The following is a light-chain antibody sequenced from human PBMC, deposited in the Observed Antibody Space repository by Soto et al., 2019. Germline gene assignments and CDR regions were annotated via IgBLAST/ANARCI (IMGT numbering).Light chain of an antibody. CDR3: QTWGSYVI. Sequence: QPVLTQSPSASASLGASVKLTCTLSSGHSSYAIAWHQQQPEKGPRYLMKLNSDGSHSKGDGIPDRFSGSSSGAERYLTISSLQSEHEADYYCQTWGSYVIFGGGTKLTVL. CDR2: LNSDGSH. CDR1: SGHSSYA. V-gene: IGLV4-69*01. J-gene: IGLJ2*01.